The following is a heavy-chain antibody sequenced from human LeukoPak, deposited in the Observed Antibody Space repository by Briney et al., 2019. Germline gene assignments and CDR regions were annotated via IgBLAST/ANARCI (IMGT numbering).Heavy chain of an antibody. CDR3: ARDQTNGYFDWYCYYGMDV. V-gene: IGHV3-7*01. CDR2: IKQDGSEK. Sequence: GGSLRLSCAASGFTFSSYWMSWVRQAPGKGLEWVANIKQDGSEKYYVDSVKGRFTISRDNAKNSLYLQMNSLRAEDTAVYYCARDQTNGYFDWYCYYGMDVWGQGTTVTVSS. D-gene: IGHD3-9*01. J-gene: IGHJ6*02. CDR1: GFTFSSYW.